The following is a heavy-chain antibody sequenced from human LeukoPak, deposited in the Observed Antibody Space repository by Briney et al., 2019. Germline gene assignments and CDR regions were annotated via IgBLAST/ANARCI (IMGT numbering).Heavy chain of an antibody. CDR3: ARSDYDILTGYGYYYYYMDV. V-gene: IGHV4-34*01. J-gene: IGHJ6*03. Sequence: SETLSLTCAVYGGSFSGYYWSWIRQPPGKGLEWIGEINHSGSTNYNPSLKSRVTISVDTSKNQFSLKLSSVTAAETAVYYCARSDYDILTGYGYYYYYMDVWGKGTTVTVSS. CDR1: GGSFSGYY. CDR2: INHSGST. D-gene: IGHD3-9*01.